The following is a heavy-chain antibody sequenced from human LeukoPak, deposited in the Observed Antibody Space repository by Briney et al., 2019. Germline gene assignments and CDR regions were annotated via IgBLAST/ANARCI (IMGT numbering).Heavy chain of an antibody. CDR3: ARGHCGSTSCFNFDY. D-gene: IGHD2-2*01. J-gene: IGHJ4*02. CDR2: ISAYNGNT. V-gene: IGHV1-18*01. Sequence: GASVKVSCKASGYTFTTYDISWVRQAPGQGLEWMGWISAYNGNTNYAQKLQGRVTMTTDTSTSTAYMELRSLRSDDTAVYYCARGHCGSTSCFNFDYWGQGTLVTVSS. CDR1: GYTFTTYD.